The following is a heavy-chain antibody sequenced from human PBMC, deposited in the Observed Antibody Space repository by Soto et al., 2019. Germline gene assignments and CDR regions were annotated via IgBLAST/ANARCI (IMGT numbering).Heavy chain of an antibody. Sequence: QVQLVQSGAEVKKPGASVKVSCKTSGYTFTSYSISWGRQAPGQGLEWMEWINVYNGKTKYAQNLQGRVTMTTDTSTSTAYMELRSLRSDDTAVYYCARDLAVGWFDPWGQGTLVTVSS. CDR2: INVYNGKT. V-gene: IGHV1-18*01. D-gene: IGHD2-2*01. CDR3: ARDLAVGWFDP. J-gene: IGHJ5*02. CDR1: GYTFTSYS.